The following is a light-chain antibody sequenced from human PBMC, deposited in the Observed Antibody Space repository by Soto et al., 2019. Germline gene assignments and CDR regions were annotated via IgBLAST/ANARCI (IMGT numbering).Light chain of an antibody. V-gene: IGKV3-15*01. Sequence: EIVMTQSPATLSVSPGERATLSCRASQSISSNLAWYQRKPGQAPRLLIYDTSTRATGIPARFSGSGSGTEFTLTISGLQSEDFAVYYCQQYNNWWAFGQGTKVEIK. CDR1: QSISSN. CDR3: QQYNNWWA. CDR2: DTS. J-gene: IGKJ1*01.